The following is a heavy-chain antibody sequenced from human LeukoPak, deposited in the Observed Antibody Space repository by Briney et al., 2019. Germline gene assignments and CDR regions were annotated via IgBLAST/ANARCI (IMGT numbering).Heavy chain of an antibody. CDR3: ARSKDILTGYCFDY. CDR1: GGSISSYY. Sequence: SETLSLTCTVSGGSISSYYWSWIRQPPGKGLEWIGYIYYSGSTKYNPSLKSRVTISVDTSKKQFSLKLSSVTAADTAVYYCARSKDILTGYCFDYWGQGTLVTVSS. D-gene: IGHD3-9*01. CDR2: IYYSGST. J-gene: IGHJ4*02. V-gene: IGHV4-59*01.